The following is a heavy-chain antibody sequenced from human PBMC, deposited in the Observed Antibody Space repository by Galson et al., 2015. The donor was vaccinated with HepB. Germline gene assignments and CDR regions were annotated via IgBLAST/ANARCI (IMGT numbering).Heavy chain of an antibody. CDR1: GGTFSSYA. CDR2: IIPIFGTA. V-gene: IGHV1-69*13. D-gene: IGHD3-22*01. J-gene: IGHJ4*02. Sequence: SVKVSCKASGGTFSSYAISWVRQAPGQGLEWMGGIIPIFGTANYAQKFQGRVTITADESTSTAYMELSSLRSEDTAVYYCARPQYYYDSSGYYRFDYWGQGTLVTVSS. CDR3: ARPQYYYDSSGYYRFDY.